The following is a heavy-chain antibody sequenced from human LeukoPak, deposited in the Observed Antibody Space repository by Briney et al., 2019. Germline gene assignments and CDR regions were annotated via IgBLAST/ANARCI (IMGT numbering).Heavy chain of an antibody. CDR1: GFTFSSYA. V-gene: IGHV3-23*01. D-gene: IGHD2/OR15-2a*01. CDR2: TSGSGITT. CDR3: ARISTSSPSDH. J-gene: IGHJ4*02. Sequence: GGSLSLSCAPSGFTFSSYAMSWVCHAPGKGLEGISSTSGSGITTYYGDFVKGRFTTSRDNTKNTLYLQMNSLRAEDTAVYYCARISTSSPSDHWGQGTLVTVSS.